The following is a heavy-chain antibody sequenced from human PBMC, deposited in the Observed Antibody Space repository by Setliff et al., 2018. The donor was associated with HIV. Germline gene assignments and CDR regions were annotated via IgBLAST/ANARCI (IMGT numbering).Heavy chain of an antibody. D-gene: IGHD6-19*01. J-gene: IGHJ4*02. CDR2: IYYIGGT. CDR3: ARERPQSHFFDY. CDR1: GGSITSYY. Sequence: PSETLSLTCTVSGGSITSYYWSWIRQTPGKRLEYIGYIYYIGGTNYNPSLKSRVTISLDTSKNQFSLSLRSVTAADTAVYFCARERPQSHFFDYWGQGTLVTVSS. V-gene: IGHV4-59*01.